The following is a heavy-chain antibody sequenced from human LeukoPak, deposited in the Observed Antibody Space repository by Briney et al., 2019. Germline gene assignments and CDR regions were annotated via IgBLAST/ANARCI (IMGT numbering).Heavy chain of an antibody. CDR3: ARVLESPGAYYYYYYGMDV. Sequence: SETLSLTRTVSGGSISSYYWSWIRQPPGKGLEWIGYIYYSGSTNYNPSLKSRVTISVDTSKNQFSLKLSSVTAADTAVYYCARVLESPGAYYYYYYGMDVWGQGTTVTVSS. CDR1: GGSISSYY. D-gene: IGHD7-27*01. V-gene: IGHV4-59*01. J-gene: IGHJ6*02. CDR2: IYYSGST.